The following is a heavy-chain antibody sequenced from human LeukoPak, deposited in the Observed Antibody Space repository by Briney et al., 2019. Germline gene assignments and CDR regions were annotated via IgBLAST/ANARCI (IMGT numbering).Heavy chain of an antibody. V-gene: IGHV3-74*01. CDR1: GFTFSSYW. J-gene: IGHJ4*02. CDR2: INSDGSST. CDR3: ARLNLYSSGWYSGEDY. Sequence: GGSLRLSCAASGFTFSSYWMHWVRQAPGKGLVWVSRINSDGSSTSYADSVKGRFTISRDNAKNTLYLQMNSLRAEDTAVYYCARLNLYSSGWYSGEDYWGQGTLVTVSS. D-gene: IGHD6-19*01.